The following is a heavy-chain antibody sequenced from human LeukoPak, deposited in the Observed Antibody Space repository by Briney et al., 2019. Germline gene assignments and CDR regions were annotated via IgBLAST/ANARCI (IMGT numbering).Heavy chain of an antibody. CDR1: GFNFSSYA. CDR2: ISGSGGST. Sequence: GGSLRLSCAASGFNFSSYAMSWVRQAPGKGLEWVSAISGSGGSTYYADSVKGRFTISRDNSKNTLYLQMNSLRAEDTTVYYCAKDASWGELLFDYWGQGTPVTVSS. V-gene: IGHV3-23*01. J-gene: IGHJ4*02. CDR3: AKDASWGELLFDY. D-gene: IGHD1-26*01.